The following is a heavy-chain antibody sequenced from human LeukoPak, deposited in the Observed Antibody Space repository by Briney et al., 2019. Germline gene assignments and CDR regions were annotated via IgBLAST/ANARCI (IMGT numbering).Heavy chain of an antibody. CDR1: GFTFSSYG. J-gene: IGHJ4*02. CDR3: AKDGRDYGDYVDY. V-gene: IGHV3-30*18. Sequence: GGCLRLSCAASGFTFSSYGMHWVRQAPGKGLEWVAVISYDGSNKYYADSVKGRFTISRDNSKNTLYLQMNSLRAEDTAVYYCAKDGRDYGDYVDYWGQGTLVTVSS. CDR2: ISYDGSNK. D-gene: IGHD4-17*01.